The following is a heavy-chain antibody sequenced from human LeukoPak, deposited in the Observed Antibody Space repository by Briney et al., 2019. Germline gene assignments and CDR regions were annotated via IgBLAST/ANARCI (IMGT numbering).Heavy chain of an antibody. J-gene: IGHJ4*02. CDR1: GGSLSSGDYY. CDR3: ARDPLGYDSSGYYHYFDY. CDR2: IYYSGST. V-gene: IGHV4-30-4*08. Sequence: PSETLSLTCTVSGGSLSSGDYYWSWIRQPPGKGLEWIGYIYYSGSTYYNPSLKSRVTISVDTSKNQFSLKLSSVTAADTAVYYCARDPLGYDSSGYYHYFDYWGQGTLVTVSS. D-gene: IGHD3-22*01.